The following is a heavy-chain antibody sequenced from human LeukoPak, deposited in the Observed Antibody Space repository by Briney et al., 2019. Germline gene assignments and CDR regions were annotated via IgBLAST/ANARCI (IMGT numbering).Heavy chain of an antibody. Sequence: GGSLRLSCAASGFTFSSYAMHWVRQAPGKGLEWVAVISYDGSNKYYADSVKGRFIISRDNSKNTLYLQMNSLRAEDTAVYYCARDSEGYWGQGTLVTVSS. D-gene: IGHD1-26*01. CDR1: GFTFSSYA. J-gene: IGHJ4*02. V-gene: IGHV3-30*04. CDR2: ISYDGSNK. CDR3: ARDSEGY.